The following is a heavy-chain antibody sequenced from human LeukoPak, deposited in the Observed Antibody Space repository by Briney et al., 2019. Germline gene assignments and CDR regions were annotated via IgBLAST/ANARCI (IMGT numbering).Heavy chain of an antibody. CDR2: IHYSGTT. CDR1: GGSISSSSYY. V-gene: IGHV4-39*07. Sequence: SETLSLTCTVSGGSISSSSYYWGWIRQPPGKGLEWIGSIHYSGTTYYNPSLKSRVTISVDTSKHQFSLRLPSVTAADTAMYYCARKPLQPVASSYFDCWGQGTLVTVSS. CDR3: ARKPLQPVASSYFDC. D-gene: IGHD6-19*01. J-gene: IGHJ4*02.